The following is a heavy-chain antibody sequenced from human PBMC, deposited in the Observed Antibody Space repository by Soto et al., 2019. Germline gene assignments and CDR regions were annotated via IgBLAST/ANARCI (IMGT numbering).Heavy chain of an antibody. V-gene: IGHV3-30*18. J-gene: IGHJ4*02. CDR3: AKDGRDGYNFDY. CDR1: GFTFSSYG. Sequence: GGSLRLSCAASGFTFSSYGMHWVRQAPGKGLEWVAVISYDGSNKYYADSVKGRFTISRDNSKNTLYLQMNSLRAEDTAVYYCAKDGRDGYNFDYRGQGTPVTAS. CDR2: ISYDGSNK. D-gene: IGHD5-12*01.